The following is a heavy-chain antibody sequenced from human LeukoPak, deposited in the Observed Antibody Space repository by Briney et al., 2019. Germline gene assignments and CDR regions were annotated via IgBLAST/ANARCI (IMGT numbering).Heavy chain of an antibody. CDR1: GFTFSTYW. V-gene: IGHV3-7*01. D-gene: IGHD2-2*01. CDR2: INQDGSEK. J-gene: IGHJ4*02. Sequence: GGSLRLSCAVSGFTFSTYWMTWVRQAPGKGMEWVANINQDGSEKNYVDSVKGRFTISRDNAKNSLYLQMNYLRTEDTAVYYCARPRYCSSTNCYIDYWGQGTLVTFSS. CDR3: ARPRYCSSTNCYIDY.